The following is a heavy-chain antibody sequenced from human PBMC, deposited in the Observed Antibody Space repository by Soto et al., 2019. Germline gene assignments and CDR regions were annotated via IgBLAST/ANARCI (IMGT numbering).Heavy chain of an antibody. Sequence: SETLSLTCTVSGGSISSYYWSWIRQPPGKGLEWIGYIYYSGSTNYNPSLKSRVTISVDTSKNQFSLKLSSVTAADTAVYYCARDTGRSFYDFWSGYYRALDYYYYGMDVWGQGTTVTVSS. CDR1: GGSISSYY. CDR2: IYYSGST. CDR3: ARDTGRSFYDFWSGYYRALDYYYYGMDV. V-gene: IGHV4-59*01. J-gene: IGHJ6*02. D-gene: IGHD3-3*01.